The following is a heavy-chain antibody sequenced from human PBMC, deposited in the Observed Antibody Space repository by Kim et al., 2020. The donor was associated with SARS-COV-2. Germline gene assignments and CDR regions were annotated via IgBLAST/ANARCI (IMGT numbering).Heavy chain of an antibody. D-gene: IGHD2-2*03. CDR3: ARWIFHGYNWFDP. CDR2: IYHSGST. V-gene: IGHV4-4*02. CDR1: GGSISSSDW. Sequence: SETLSLTCEVSGGSISSSDWWSWVRQPPGKGLEWIGEIYHSGSTNYNPSLKSRVTISVDKPKNQFSLKLRSVTAADTAVYYCARWIFHGYNWFDPWGQGTLVTVSS. J-gene: IGHJ5*02.